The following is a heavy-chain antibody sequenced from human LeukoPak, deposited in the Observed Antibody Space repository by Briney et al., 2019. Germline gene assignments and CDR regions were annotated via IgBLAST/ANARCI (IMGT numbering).Heavy chain of an antibody. V-gene: IGHV4-34*01. CDR3: ARHRMQYYDFWSGYYRYFDL. D-gene: IGHD3-3*01. J-gene: IGHJ2*01. Sequence: GSLRLSCAASGFTFSSYSMNWIRQPPGKGLEWIGEINHSGSTNYNPSLKSRVTISVDTSKNQFSLKLSSVTAADTAVYYCARHRMQYYDFWSGYYRYFDLWGRGTLVTVSS. CDR1: GFTFSSYS. CDR2: INHSGST.